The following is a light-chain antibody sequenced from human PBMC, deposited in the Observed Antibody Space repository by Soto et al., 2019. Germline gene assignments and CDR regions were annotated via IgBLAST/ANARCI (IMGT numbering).Light chain of an antibody. V-gene: IGKV1-27*01. J-gene: IGKJ1*01. CDR2: AAS. CDR3: QNYYNAPET. CDR1: QGISSY. Sequence: DIQMTQPPSSLSSSLGERVTITCRASQGISSYLAWYKQRPGKVPKVLIYAASTLHSGVPSRFSGSGSGTDFTLTISNVQPEDVATYYCQNYYNAPETFGQGTKVDIK.